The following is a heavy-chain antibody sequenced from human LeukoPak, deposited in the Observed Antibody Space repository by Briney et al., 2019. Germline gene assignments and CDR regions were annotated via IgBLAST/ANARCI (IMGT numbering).Heavy chain of an antibody. V-gene: IGHV3-48*03. CDR1: GFTFSNYE. CDR2: ITTSDRTI. CDR3: AKMRADYGDDY. D-gene: IGHD4-17*01. J-gene: IGHJ4*02. Sequence: GGSLRLSCAASGFTFSNYEMNWVRQAPGKGLEWVSYITTSDRTIYYADSVQGRFTISRDNSKNTLYLQMNSLRAEDTAVYYCAKMRADYGDDYWGQGTLVTVSS.